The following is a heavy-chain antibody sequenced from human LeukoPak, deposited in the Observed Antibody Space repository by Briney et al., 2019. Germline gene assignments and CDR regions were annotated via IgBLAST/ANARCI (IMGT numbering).Heavy chain of an antibody. V-gene: IGHV1-46*01. D-gene: IGHD6-13*01. J-gene: IGHJ5*02. Sequence: ASAKVSCKASGYTFTSYYMHWVRQAPGQGLEWMGIINPSGGSTSYAQKFQGRVTMTRDMSTSTVYMELSSLRSEDTAVYYCARAAAGTEILYNWFDPWGQGTLVTVSS. CDR1: GYTFTSYY. CDR2: INPSGGST. CDR3: ARAAAGTEILYNWFDP.